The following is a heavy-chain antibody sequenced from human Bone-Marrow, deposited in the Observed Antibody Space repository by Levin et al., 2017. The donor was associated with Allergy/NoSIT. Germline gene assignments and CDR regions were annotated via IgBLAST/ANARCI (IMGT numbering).Heavy chain of an antibody. CDR3: ARHRRDIVASNDPFDI. Sequence: GGSLRLSCKGSGYSFSNHWIGWVRQKPGKGLEWMGIIYPDDSDTRYSPSFQGQVTIAADKSTNTAYLQWSSLKASDTAMYFCARHRRDIVASNDPFDIWGQGAMVTVSS. V-gene: IGHV5-51*01. D-gene: IGHD5-12*01. CDR2: IYPDDSDT. CDR1: GYSFSNHW. J-gene: IGHJ3*02.